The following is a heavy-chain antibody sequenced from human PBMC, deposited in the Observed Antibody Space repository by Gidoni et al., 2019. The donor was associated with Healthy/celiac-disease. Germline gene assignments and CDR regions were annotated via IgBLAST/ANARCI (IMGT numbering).Heavy chain of an antibody. CDR2: IVPSDAYT. V-gene: IGHV5-10-1*03. CDR1: GNSFTTYW. J-gene: IGHJ3*02. Sequence: EVQLVQSGAEVNKPGESLRISCKGSGNSFTTYWISWVRQMPGKGVEGMGGIVPSDAYTNDSPSFQGHVTISADKSISTAYLQWSSLKASDTAMYYCARALTYYYDSSGYYEDAFDIWGQGTMVTVSS. D-gene: IGHD3-22*01. CDR3: ARALTYYYDSSGYYEDAFDI.